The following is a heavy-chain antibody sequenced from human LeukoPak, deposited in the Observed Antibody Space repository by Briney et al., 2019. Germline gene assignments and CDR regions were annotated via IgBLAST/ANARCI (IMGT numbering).Heavy chain of an antibody. CDR2: IYASGST. V-gene: IGHV4-4*07. CDR3: ARGYYDSSGYYTEFAN. D-gene: IGHD3-22*01. J-gene: IGHJ4*02. CDR1: GGSISSYY. Sequence: SETLSLTCTVSGGSISSYYWSWIRQPAGKGLEWIGRIYASGSTDYNSSLKSRVTMSVDTSKNKFSLKVTSVTAADTAVYYCARGYYDSSGYYTEFANWGQGTLVTVSS.